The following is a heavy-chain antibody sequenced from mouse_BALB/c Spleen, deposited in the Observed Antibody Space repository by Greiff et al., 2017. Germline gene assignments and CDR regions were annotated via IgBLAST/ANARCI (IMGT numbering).Heavy chain of an antibody. Sequence: EVQLQQSGAELVRSGASVKLSCTASGFNIKDYYMHWVKQRPEQGLEWIGWIDPENGDTEYAPKFQGKATMTADTSSNTAYLQLSSLTSEDTAVYYCNAWGEGNYGDWGQGTTLTVSS. CDR2: IDPENGDT. CDR1: GFNIKDYY. CDR3: NAWGEGNYGD. J-gene: IGHJ2*01. D-gene: IGHD2-1*01. V-gene: IGHV14-4*02.